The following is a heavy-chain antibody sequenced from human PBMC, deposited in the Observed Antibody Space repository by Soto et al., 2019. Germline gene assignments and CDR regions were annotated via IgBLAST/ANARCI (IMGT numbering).Heavy chain of an antibody. CDR3: ARADSSGYGDDAFDI. D-gene: IGHD3-22*01. CDR1: GGSISSGDYY. Sequence: QVQLQESGPGLVKPSQTLSLTCTVSGGSISSGDYYWSWIRQPPGKGLEWIGYIYYSGSTYYNPSLKGRFTISEDTSRNQFSLKLSSVTAADTAVYYCARADSSGYGDDAFDIWAKGQWSPSLQ. CDR2: IYYSGST. J-gene: IGHJ3*02. V-gene: IGHV4-30-4*01.